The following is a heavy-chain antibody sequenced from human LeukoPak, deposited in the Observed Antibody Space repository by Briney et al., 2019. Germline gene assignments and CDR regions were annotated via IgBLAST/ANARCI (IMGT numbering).Heavy chain of an antibody. J-gene: IGHJ4*02. D-gene: IGHD1-26*01. Sequence: QPGGSLRLSCAASGFTFSSHAMTWVRQPPGKGLEWVSRISSSGDSIQYADSVKGRFTISRDNSENILYLQTNSLRAEDTAIYYCAKGRVGASIYDHWGQGTLVTVSS. CDR1: GFTFSSHA. V-gene: IGHV3-23*01. CDR3: AKGRVGASIYDH. CDR2: ISSSGDSI.